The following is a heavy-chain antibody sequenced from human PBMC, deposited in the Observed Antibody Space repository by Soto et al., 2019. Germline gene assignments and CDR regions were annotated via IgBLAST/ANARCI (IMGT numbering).Heavy chain of an antibody. CDR2: MIPIFGNA. J-gene: IGHJ4*02. CDR3: ARHLEYSSSSQK. D-gene: IGHD6-6*01. Sequence: PVKVSCKASGYTFTSYDINSARQAPGQGLEWMGGMIPIFGNADYAQKFQGRVTITRDESTSTAYMELSSLRSEDTAVYYCARHLEYSSSSQKWGQGTLVTVSS. CDR1: GYTFTSYD. V-gene: IGHV1-69*05.